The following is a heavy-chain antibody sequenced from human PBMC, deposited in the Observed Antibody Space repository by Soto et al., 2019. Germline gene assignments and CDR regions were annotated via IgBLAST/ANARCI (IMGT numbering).Heavy chain of an antibody. J-gene: IGHJ4*02. CDR3: ARDRWVTTLTFDK. V-gene: IGHV1-3*01. Sequence: QVTFVQSGAEVKKPGASVKVSCKASGYTFADYAIHWVRQAPGQSLEWMGWINAGNGDTKYSQKFQGRVTLTTDTSASTAYMDINSLTTDDTAVYYCARDRWVTTLTFDKWGQGTLVIVSS. CDR1: GYTFADYA. D-gene: IGHD4-17*01. CDR2: INAGNGDT.